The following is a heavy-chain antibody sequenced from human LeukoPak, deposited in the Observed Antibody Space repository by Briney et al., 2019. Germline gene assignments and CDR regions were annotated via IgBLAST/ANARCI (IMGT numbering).Heavy chain of an antibody. J-gene: IGHJ6*02. CDR2: IMGSGGST. D-gene: IGHD1-14*01. CDR3: AKGRKSYYYGMDV. V-gene: IGHV3-23*01. Sequence: PWGSLRLSCAASGFTFSMYPVTWVRQAPGKGLDLVSGIMGSGGSTYYADSVKGRFTISRDNSKNTLYLQMSSLRAEDTAVYHCAKGRKSYYYGMDVWGQGTTVTVSS. CDR1: GFTFSMYP.